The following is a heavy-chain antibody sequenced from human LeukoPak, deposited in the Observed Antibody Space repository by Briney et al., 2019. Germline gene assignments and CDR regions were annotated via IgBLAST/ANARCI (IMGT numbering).Heavy chain of an antibody. CDR2: ISSSSSTI. V-gene: IGHV3-48*01. D-gene: IGHD2-2*01. J-gene: IGHJ4*02. CDR1: GFTFSSYS. Sequence: PGRSLRLSCAASGFTFSSYSMNWVRQAPGKGLEWVSYISSSSSTIYYADSVKGRFTISRDNAKNSLYLQMNSLRAEDTAVYYCARESCSSTSCYDYWGQGTLVTVSS. CDR3: ARESCSSTSCYDY.